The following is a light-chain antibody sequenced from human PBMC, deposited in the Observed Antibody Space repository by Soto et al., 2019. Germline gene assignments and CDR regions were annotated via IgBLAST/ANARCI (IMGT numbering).Light chain of an antibody. J-gene: IGKJ2*01. Sequence: EIVMTQSPATLSVSPGEKATLSCGASQSVSSNLAWYQQKPGQAPRLLIYVASNRATGIPARFSGSGSGTEFTLTISSLQSEDFAVYYCQQYNNWPNTFGQGTKLEIK. CDR1: QSVSSN. CDR3: QQYNNWPNT. V-gene: IGKV3-15*01. CDR2: VAS.